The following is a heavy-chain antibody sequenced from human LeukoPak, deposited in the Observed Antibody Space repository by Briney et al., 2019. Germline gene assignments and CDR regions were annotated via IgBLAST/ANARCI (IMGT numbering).Heavy chain of an antibody. CDR2: ISSSSSYI. Sequence: GGSLRLSCAASGFTFSSYTMNWVRQAPGQGLEWVSAISSSSSYIYYADSVKGRFTISRDNAENSLYLQMNGLRAEDTAVYFCARGEEKATITGLDSWGQVTLVTVSS. D-gene: IGHD5-24*01. CDR3: ARGEEKATITGLDS. V-gene: IGHV3-21*01. CDR1: GFTFSSYT. J-gene: IGHJ4*02.